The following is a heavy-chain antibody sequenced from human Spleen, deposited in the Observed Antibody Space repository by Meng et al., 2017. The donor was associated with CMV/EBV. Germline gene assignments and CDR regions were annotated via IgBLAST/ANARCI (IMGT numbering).Heavy chain of an antibody. D-gene: IGHD5-24*01. CDR3: ARGRRGYNS. J-gene: IGHJ4*02. Sequence: QVTRKQGGEGLLNASESLSLTCDVYGGFFSGYYGSWIRQPPGKGLEWIGEINHSGSTNYNPSLKSRVTISVDTSKNQFSLKLSSVTAADTAVYYCARGRRGYNSWGQGTLVTVSS. CDR2: INHSGST. CDR1: GGFFSGYY. V-gene: IGHV4-34*01.